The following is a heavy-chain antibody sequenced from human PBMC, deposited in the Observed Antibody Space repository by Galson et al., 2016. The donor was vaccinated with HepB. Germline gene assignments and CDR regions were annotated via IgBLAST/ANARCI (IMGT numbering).Heavy chain of an antibody. CDR1: GFNFANYW. D-gene: IGHD3-10*01. J-gene: IGHJ5*02. CDR3: ARHDGAGSYSNLDL. V-gene: IGHV5-51*01. CDR2: ILPVDSDT. Sequence: QSGAEVKKPGESLQISCTGSGFNFANYWIAWVRQMPGKGLEWMGIILPVDSDTRYGPSFQGQVTISADKSTNTAYVQWSSLKASDSGIYYCARHDGAGSYSNLDLWGQGTL.